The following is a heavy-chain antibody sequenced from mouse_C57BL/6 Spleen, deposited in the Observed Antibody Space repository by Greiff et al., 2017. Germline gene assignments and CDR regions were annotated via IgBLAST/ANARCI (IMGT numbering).Heavy chain of an antibody. CDR1: GFSLTSYG. CDR2: ICRGGST. D-gene: IGHD2-1*01. Sequence: VQLVESGPGLVQPSQSLSITCTVSGFSLTSYGVHWVRQSPGKGLEWLGVICRGGSTDYNAAFMSRLSITKDNSKSQVFFKMNSLQADDTAIYYCAKAGNYVYAMDYWGQGTSVTVSS. J-gene: IGHJ4*01. V-gene: IGHV2-5*01. CDR3: AKAGNYVYAMDY.